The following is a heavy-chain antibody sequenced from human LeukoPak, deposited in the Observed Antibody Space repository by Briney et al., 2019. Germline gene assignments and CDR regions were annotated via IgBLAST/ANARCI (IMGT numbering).Heavy chain of an antibody. J-gene: IGHJ4*02. Sequence: ASVKVSCKASGYTFTGYYMHWVRQAPGQGLEWMGWINPSGGSTSYAQKFQGRVTMTRDMSTSTVYMELSSLRSEDTAVYYCASEYSSSSGLDYWGQGTLVTVSS. CDR3: ASEYSSSSGLDY. V-gene: IGHV1-46*01. CDR1: GYTFTGYY. D-gene: IGHD6-6*01. CDR2: INPSGGST.